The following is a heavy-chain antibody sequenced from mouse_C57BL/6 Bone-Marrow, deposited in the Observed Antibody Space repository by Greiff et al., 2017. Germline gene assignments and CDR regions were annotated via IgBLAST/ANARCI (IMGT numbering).Heavy chain of an antibody. J-gene: IGHJ3*01. D-gene: IGHD3-3*01. Sequence: EVQVVESGGDLVKPGGSLKLSCAASGFTFSSYGMSWVRQTPDKRLEWVATISSGGSYTYYPDSVKGRYTISRDNAKNTLYLQMSSLTSEDTAMYYCARHEGRDWFAYWGQGTLVTVSA. CDR2: ISSGGSYT. CDR3: ARHEGRDWFAY. V-gene: IGHV5-6*01. CDR1: GFTFSSYG.